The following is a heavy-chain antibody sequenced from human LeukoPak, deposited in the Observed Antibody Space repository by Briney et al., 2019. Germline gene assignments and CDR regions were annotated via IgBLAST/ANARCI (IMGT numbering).Heavy chain of an antibody. J-gene: IGHJ6*03. CDR1: GFTFSSYE. V-gene: IGHV3-9*01. CDR2: ISWNSGSI. CDR3: VKGGGYYYYYMDV. D-gene: IGHD3-16*01. Sequence: PGGSLRLSCAASGFTFSSYEMNWVRQAPGKGLEWVSGISWNSGSIVYADSVKGRFTISRDNAKNSLYLQMNSLRAEDTALYYCVKGGGYYYYYMDVWGKGTTVTISS.